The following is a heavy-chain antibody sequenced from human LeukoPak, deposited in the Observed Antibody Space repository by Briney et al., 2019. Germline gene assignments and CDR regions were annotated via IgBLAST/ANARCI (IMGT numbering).Heavy chain of an antibody. V-gene: IGHV3-73*01. CDR3: AREWDSGSYYLGYFDY. CDR2: IKTKTNSYAT. D-gene: IGHD1-26*01. Sequence: QPGGSLKLSCAASGFTFSGSAIHWVRQASGKGLERVGRIKTKTNSYATAYAASVKGRFTISRDDAKNTAYLQMNSLKSEDTAVYYCAREWDSGSYYLGYFDYWGQGTLVTVSS. J-gene: IGHJ4*02. CDR1: GFTFSGSA.